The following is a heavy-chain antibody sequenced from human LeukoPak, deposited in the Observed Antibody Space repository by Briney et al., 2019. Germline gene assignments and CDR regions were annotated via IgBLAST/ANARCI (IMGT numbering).Heavy chain of an antibody. D-gene: IGHD1-26*01. Sequence: GGSLRLSCAASEFTFSTYGMHWVRQAPGKGLEWVAVISYDGSYKFYADSVKGRFTISRDNSKSTLYLQVNSLRAEDTAVYYCARSSGTYHFDYWGQGTLVTVSS. J-gene: IGHJ4*02. CDR2: ISYDGSYK. V-gene: IGHV3-30*03. CDR1: EFTFSTYG. CDR3: ARSSGTYHFDY.